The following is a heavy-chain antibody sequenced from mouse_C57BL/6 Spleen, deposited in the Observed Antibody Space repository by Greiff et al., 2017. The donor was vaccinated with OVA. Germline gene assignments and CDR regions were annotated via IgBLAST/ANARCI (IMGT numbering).Heavy chain of an antibody. J-gene: IGHJ1*03. V-gene: IGHV3-6*01. D-gene: IGHD2-5*01. CDR3: ARDPSYYSNYWYFDV. CDR2: ISYDGSN. Sequence: ESGPGLVKPSQSLSLTCSVTGYSITSGYYWNWIRQFPGNKLEWMGYISYDGSNNYNPSLKNRISITRDTSKNQFFLKLNSVTTEDTATYYCARDPSYYSNYWYFDVWGTGTTVTVSS. CDR1: GYSITSGYY.